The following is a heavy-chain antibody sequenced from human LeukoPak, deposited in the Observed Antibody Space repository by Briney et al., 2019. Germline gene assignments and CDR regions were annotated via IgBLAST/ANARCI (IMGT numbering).Heavy chain of an antibody. CDR1: GGTFSSYA. CDR3: ARVAMVEYYYYYFMDV. CDR2: IIPIFGTA. V-gene: IGHV1-69*06. D-gene: IGHD5-18*01. J-gene: IGHJ6*03. Sequence: ASVKVSCKASGGTFSSYAISWVRQAPGQGLEWMGGIIPIFGTANYAQKFQGRVTITADKSTSTAYMELSSLRSEDTAVYYCARVAMVEYYYYYFMDVWGEGTTVTISS.